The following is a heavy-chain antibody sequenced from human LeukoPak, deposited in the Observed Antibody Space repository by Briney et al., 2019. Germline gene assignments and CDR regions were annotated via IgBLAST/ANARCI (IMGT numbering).Heavy chain of an antibody. CDR1: GFTVSSNY. Sequence: GGSLRLSCAASGFTVSSNYMSWVRQAPGKGLEWVSVIYSGGSTYYADSVKGRFTISRDNSKNTLYLQMNSLGAEDTAVYYCASSLAAAGTFPFDYWGQGTLVTVSS. D-gene: IGHD6-13*01. V-gene: IGHV3-66*01. J-gene: IGHJ4*02. CDR3: ASSLAAAGTFPFDY. CDR2: IYSGGST.